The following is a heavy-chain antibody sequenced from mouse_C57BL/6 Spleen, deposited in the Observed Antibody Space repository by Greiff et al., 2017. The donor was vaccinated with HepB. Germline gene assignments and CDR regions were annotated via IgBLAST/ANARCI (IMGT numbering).Heavy chain of an antibody. CDR2: INPNNGGT. J-gene: IGHJ1*03. V-gene: IGHV1-26*01. CDR1: GYTFTDYY. CDR3: ARTDYGSPYWYFDV. Sequence: EVQLQQSGPELVKPGASVKISCKASGYTFTDYYMNWVKQSHGKSLEWIGDINPNNGGTSYNQKFKGKATLTVAKSSSTAYMELRSLTSEDSAVYYCARTDYGSPYWYFDVWGTGTTVTVSS. D-gene: IGHD1-1*01.